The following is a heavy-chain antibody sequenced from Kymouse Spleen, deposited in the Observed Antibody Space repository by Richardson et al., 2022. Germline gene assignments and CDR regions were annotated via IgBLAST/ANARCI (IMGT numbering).Heavy chain of an antibody. CDR3: ARGATGTKRVFDY. Sequence: QVQLQESGPGLVKPSETLSLTCTVSGGSISSYYWSWIRQPPGKGLEWIGYIYYSGSTNYNPSLKSRVTISVDTSKNQFSLKLSSVTAADTAVYYCARGATGTKRVFDYWGQGTLVTVSS. CDR2: IYYSGST. V-gene: IGHV4-59*01. D-gene: IGHD1-7*01. J-gene: IGHJ4*02. CDR1: GGSISSYY.